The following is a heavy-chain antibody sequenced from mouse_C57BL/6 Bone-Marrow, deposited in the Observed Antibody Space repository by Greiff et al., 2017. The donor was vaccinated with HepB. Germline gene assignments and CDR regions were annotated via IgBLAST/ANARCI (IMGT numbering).Heavy chain of an antibody. CDR3: ARKGIPLTPY. Sequence: EVQLKQSGPVLVKPGASVKMSCKASGYTFTDYYMNWVKQSHGKSLEWIGVINPYNGGTSYNQKFKGKATLTVDKSSSTAYMELNSLTSEDSAVYYCARKGIPLTPYWGQGTLVTVSA. V-gene: IGHV1-19*01. CDR2: INPYNGGT. D-gene: IGHD6-1*01. CDR1: GYTFTDYY. J-gene: IGHJ3*01.